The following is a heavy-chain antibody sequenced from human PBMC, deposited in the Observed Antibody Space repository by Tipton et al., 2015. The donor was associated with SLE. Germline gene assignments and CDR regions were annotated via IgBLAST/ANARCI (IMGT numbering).Heavy chain of an antibody. CDR1: GGSFSGYY. CDR3: AGGSGRYSSSWYFFYYYMDV. D-gene: IGHD6-13*01. Sequence: GLVKPSETLSLTCAVYGGSFSGYYWSWIRQPPGKGLEWIGEINPSGNTNYNPSLKSRVTISVDTSKNQFSLKLNSVTAADTAVYYCAGGSGRYSSSWYFFYYYMDVWGKGTTVTVSS. J-gene: IGHJ6*03. V-gene: IGHV4-34*01. CDR2: INPSGNT.